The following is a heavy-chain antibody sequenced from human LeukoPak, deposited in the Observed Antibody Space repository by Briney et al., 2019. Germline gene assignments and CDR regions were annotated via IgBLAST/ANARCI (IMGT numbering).Heavy chain of an antibody. CDR2: IGGSGTRT. Sequence: GGSLRLSCSASGFTFTTYGMNWVRPAPGKGLEWVSGIGGSGTRTYYADSVKGRFTISRDNSKNTLYLQMNSLRDEDTAVYYCARTYYDILTGYNPYFDYWGQGILVTVSS. V-gene: IGHV3-23*01. D-gene: IGHD3-9*01. CDR1: GFTFTTYG. J-gene: IGHJ4*02. CDR3: ARTYYDILTGYNPYFDY.